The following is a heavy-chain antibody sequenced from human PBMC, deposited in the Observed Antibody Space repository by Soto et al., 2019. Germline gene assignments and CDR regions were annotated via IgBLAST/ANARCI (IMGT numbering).Heavy chain of an antibody. CDR2: ICPPNSDT. CDR3: ARHRLYSSSWTTFDY. CDR1: GYNFATYW. Sequence: PGESLKISCKGSGYNFATYWIGWVRQTPGKGLEWIGIICPPNSDTKYSPSFEGQVTISAEKSINTAYLQWSSLTASDTAVYYCARHRLYSSSWTTFDYWGQGTLVTVSS. V-gene: IGHV5-51*01. D-gene: IGHD2-2*01. J-gene: IGHJ4*02.